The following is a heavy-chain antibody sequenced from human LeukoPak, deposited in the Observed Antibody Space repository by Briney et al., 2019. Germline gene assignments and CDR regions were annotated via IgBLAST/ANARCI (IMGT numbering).Heavy chain of an antibody. CDR1: GGSISSGGYY. CDR2: IYYSGST. J-gene: IGHJ6*03. D-gene: IGHD3-10*01. Sequence: SETLSLTCTVSGGSISSGGYYWSWIRQHPGKGLEWIGYIYYSGSTYYNPSLKSRVTISVDTSKNQFSLKLSSVAAADTAVYYCARRLLRGVDNYYYYSMDVWGKGTTVTVSS. V-gene: IGHV4-31*03. CDR3: ARRLLRGVDNYYYYSMDV.